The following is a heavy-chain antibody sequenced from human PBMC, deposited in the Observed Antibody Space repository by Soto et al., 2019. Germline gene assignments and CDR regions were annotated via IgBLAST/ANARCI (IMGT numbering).Heavy chain of an antibody. J-gene: IGHJ4*02. CDR3: ARDDDTSSHYGMLV. CDR1: GFSFTRYG. V-gene: IGHV3-33*01. CDR2: IWYDGSRE. Sequence: PGGSLRLSCAASGFSFTRYGFHWVRQAPGKGLEWLAVIWYDGSREYYVESVKGRFTVSRDNSKTTVYLQMNSLRAEDTALYYCARDDDTSSHYGMLVWGQGSQVTVSS. D-gene: IGHD3-22*01.